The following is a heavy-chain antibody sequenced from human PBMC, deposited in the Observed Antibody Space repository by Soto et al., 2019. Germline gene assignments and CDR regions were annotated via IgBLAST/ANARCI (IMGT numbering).Heavy chain of an antibody. CDR1: GSTFTSYG. CDR2: ISAHNGKT. Sequence: QDQLVQSGAEVKKPGASVKVSCKASGSTFTSYGIIWVRQAPGQGLEWMGWISAHNGKTNYAQKLQGRVTMTTDTSTSTAYMELRSLRSDDTAVYYCARGSSIAGRWDPWGQGTLVTVSS. V-gene: IGHV1-18*01. D-gene: IGHD6-6*01. CDR3: ARGSSIAGRWDP. J-gene: IGHJ5*02.